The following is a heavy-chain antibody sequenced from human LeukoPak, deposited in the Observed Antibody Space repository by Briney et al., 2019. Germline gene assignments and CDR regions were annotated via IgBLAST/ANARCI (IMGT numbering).Heavy chain of an antibody. J-gene: IGHJ4*02. Sequence: GGSLRLSCVASGFTVSSDYMNWVRQAPGKGLEWVSVIYTGGNTYYSDSVKGRFTISRDNSKNTLYLQTNSLRAEDTAVYYCAKDLYYFGSGSHDYWGQGTLVTVSS. CDR2: IYTGGNT. D-gene: IGHD3-10*01. CDR3: AKDLYYFGSGSHDY. CDR1: GFTVSSDY. V-gene: IGHV3-53*01.